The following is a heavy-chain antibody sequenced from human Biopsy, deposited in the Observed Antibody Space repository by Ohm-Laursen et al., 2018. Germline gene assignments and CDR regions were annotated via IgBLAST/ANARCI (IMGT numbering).Heavy chain of an antibody. J-gene: IGHJ4*02. CDR2: ITGGSTYI. D-gene: IGHD2-15*01. CDR1: GVTLSGYK. Sequence: GSLRLSCTASGVTLSGYKMNWVRQAPGKGLEWVSSITGGSTYINYADSVKGRFTISRDNAKNSLSLQMNSLRGDDTAVYYCARAYPPPGRRLVVVAGDFDCWGQGTRVTVSS. CDR3: ARAYPPPGRRLVVVAGDFDC. V-gene: IGHV3-21*01.